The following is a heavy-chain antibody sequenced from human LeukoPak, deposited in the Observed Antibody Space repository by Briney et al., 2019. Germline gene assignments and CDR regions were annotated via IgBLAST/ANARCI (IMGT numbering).Heavy chain of an antibody. D-gene: IGHD2-2*01. V-gene: IGHV4-59*01. CDR3: ARDAQYGIPADPYWYFDL. CDR2: IYYSGST. CDR1: GGSISSYY. Sequence: PPETLSLTCTVSGGSISSYYWSWIRQPPGKGLEWIGYIYYSGSTNYNPSLKSRVTISVDTSKNQFSLKLSSVTAADTAVYYCARDAQYGIPADPYWYFDLWGRGTLVTVSS. J-gene: IGHJ2*01.